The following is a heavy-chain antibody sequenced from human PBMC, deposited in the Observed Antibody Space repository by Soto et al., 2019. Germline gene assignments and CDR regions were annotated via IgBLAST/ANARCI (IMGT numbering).Heavy chain of an antibody. Sequence: GGSLRLSCAASGFTFSSYGMHWVRQAPGKGLEWVAVISDDGSNKYYADSLKGRFTISRGNSKNTLYLQMNSLRAEDTAVYYCAKEWVYDTSGWSFDYWGQGTLVTVSS. CDR2: ISDDGSNK. V-gene: IGHV3-30*18. D-gene: IGHD3-22*01. CDR1: GFTFSSYG. CDR3: AKEWVYDTSGWSFDY. J-gene: IGHJ4*02.